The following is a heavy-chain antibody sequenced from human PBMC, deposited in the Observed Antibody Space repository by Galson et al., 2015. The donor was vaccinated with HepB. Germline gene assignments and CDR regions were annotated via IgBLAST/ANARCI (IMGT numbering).Heavy chain of an antibody. CDR2: ISSGGGNT. CDR1: GFTFSIHA. J-gene: IGHJ4*02. CDR3: AKRVVPAAAHFDY. V-gene: IGHV3-23*01. D-gene: IGHD2-2*01. Sequence: SLRLSCAASGFTFSIHAMSWVRQAPGKGLEWVSDISSGGGNTYYADSVKGRFTISRDNSKNTLYLQMNSLRAEDTAVYYCAKRVVPAAAHFDYWGQGTLVTVSS.